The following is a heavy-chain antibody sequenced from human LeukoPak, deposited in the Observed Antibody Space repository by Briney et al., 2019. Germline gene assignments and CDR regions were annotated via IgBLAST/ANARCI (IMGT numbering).Heavy chain of an antibody. CDR1: GFTFSSYG. V-gene: IGHV3-30*18. D-gene: IGHD6-13*01. J-gene: IGHJ4*02. CDR3: AKDLTQQLGRFDY. CDR2: ISYDGSNK. Sequence: GGSLRLSCAASGFTFSSYGMHWVRQAPGKGLEWVAVISYDGSNKYYADSVKGRFTISRDNSKNTLYPQMNSLRAEDTAVYYCAKDLTQQLGRFDYWGQGTLVTVSS.